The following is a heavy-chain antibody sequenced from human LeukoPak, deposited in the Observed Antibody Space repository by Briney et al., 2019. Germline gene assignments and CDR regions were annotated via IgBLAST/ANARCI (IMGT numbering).Heavy chain of an antibody. CDR1: GYTFAGYY. J-gene: IGHJ4*02. CDR2: INPNSANT. Sequence: ASVKVSCKASGYTFAGYYMHWVRQAPGQGLEWTGWINPNSANTGYAQKFQGRVTMTRNTSISTAYMELSSLRSEDTAVYYCASGSRDSSSLGYWGQGTLVTVSS. V-gene: IGHV1-8*02. CDR3: ASGSRDSSSLGY. D-gene: IGHD6-13*01.